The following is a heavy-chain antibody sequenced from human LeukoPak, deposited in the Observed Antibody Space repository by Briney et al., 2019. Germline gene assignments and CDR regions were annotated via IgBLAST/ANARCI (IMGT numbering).Heavy chain of an antibody. J-gene: IGHJ5*02. Sequence: ASVKVSCKVYGYTLTELSMHWVRQAPGKGLEWMGGFDPEDGETIYAQKFQGRVTMTEDKSTDTAYMELSSLRSEDTAVYYCARTDCGGDCYSSRGWFDPWGQGTLVTVSS. D-gene: IGHD2-21*02. V-gene: IGHV1-24*01. CDR1: GYTLTELS. CDR3: ARTDCGGDCYSSRGWFDP. CDR2: FDPEDGET.